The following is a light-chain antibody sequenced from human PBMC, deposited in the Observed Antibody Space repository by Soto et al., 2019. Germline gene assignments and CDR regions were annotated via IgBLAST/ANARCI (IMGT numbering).Light chain of an antibody. CDR1: QSVSSN. J-gene: IGKJ1*01. CDR3: QQYNKWPLT. V-gene: IGKV3D-15*01. CDR2: GAS. Sequence: DIVMTQSPATLSVSPGERATLSCRASQSVSSNLAWYQQKPGQAPRLLIYGASNRATGIPDRFSGSGSGTEFTLTISSLQSEDFTVYYCQQYNKWPLTFGQGTKVDIK.